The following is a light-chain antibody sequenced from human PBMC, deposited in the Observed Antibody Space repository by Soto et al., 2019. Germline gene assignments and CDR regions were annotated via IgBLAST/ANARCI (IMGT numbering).Light chain of an antibody. CDR2: AAS. V-gene: IGKV1-27*01. CDR1: QVISNS. CDR3: QKYNSVLT. J-gene: IGKJ4*01. Sequence: DIQMTQSPSSLSASVGDRVTITCRASQVISNSLAWYQQKPGKVPKLLIYAASTLQSGVPSRFSGSGSGTDFTLTISSLQPEDVATYYCQKYNSVLTFGGGTKVEIK.